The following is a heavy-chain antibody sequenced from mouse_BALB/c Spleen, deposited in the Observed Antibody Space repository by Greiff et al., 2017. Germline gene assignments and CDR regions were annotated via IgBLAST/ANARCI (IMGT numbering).Heavy chain of an antibody. J-gene: IGHJ3*01. CDR1: GFSLTSYG. CDR3: SRETY. V-gene: IGHV2-9*02. CDR2: IWAGGST. Sequence: QVQLKESGPGLVAPSQSLSITCTVSGFSLTSYGVHWVRQPPGKGLEWLGVIWAGGSTNYNSAIMSKLNISKDNSKIQIFLKMNSLQTDYTAMYYCSRETYWGQGTLVTVSA.